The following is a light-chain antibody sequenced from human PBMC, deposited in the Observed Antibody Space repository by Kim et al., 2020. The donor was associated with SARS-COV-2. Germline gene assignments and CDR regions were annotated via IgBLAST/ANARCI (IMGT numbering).Light chain of an antibody. J-gene: IGKJ2*01. CDR3: QHYSRFPYT. CDR1: QTISTW. Sequence: DIQMTQSPSTLSASVGDRVTITCRASQTISTWLAWYQQKPGKAPNLLIYLASTLESSVPSRFIGSGSGTEFTLTIDSLQPDDFATYYCQHYSRFPYTFGQGTKLEI. V-gene: IGKV1-5*03. CDR2: LAS.